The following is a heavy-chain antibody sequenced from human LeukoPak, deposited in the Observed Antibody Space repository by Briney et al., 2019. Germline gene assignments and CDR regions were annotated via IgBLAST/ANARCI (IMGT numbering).Heavy chain of an antibody. CDR1: GGSFSGYY. Sequence: PSETLSLTCAVYGGSFSGYYWSWIRQPPGKGLEWIGEINHSGSTNYNPSLKSRVTISVDTSKNQFSLKLSSVTAADTAVYYCARGYWNYKNIDYWGQGTLVTVPS. J-gene: IGHJ4*02. D-gene: IGHD1-7*01. V-gene: IGHV4-34*01. CDR2: INHSGST. CDR3: ARGYWNYKNIDY.